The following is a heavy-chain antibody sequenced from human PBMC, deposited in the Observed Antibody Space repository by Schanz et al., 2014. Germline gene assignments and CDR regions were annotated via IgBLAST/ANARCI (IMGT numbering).Heavy chain of an antibody. CDR2: ISYHGSER. CDR3: AKSYDTSGYSGFDY. V-gene: IGHV3-30*18. Sequence: QVQLVESGGGVVQPGRSLRLSCAGSGFSFSDYGMHWVRQAPGRGLEWVAVISYHGSERYYADSVKGRFTISRDNSKNPLYLQMNSLRTEDTAVYFCAKSYDTSGYSGFDYWGQGTLVTFSS. D-gene: IGHD3-22*01. J-gene: IGHJ4*02. CDR1: GFSFSDYG.